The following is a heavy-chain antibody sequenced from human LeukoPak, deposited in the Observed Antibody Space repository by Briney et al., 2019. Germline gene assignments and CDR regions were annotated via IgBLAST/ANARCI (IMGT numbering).Heavy chain of an antibody. V-gene: IGHV3-7*01. D-gene: IGHD1-26*01. J-gene: IGHJ4*02. CDR1: GFTFSGFW. CDR3: ARDQVGPED. Sequence: GGSLRLSCAASGFTFSGFWMSWVRQAPGDGLEWVANINQDGSEKYYVDSVKGRFTISRDNAKSSLYLQMSSLRAEDTAVYYCARDQVGPEDWGQGTLVTVSS. CDR2: INQDGSEK.